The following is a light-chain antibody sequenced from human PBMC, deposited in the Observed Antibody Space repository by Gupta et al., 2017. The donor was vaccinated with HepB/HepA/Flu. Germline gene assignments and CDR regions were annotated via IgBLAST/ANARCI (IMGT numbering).Light chain of an antibody. V-gene: IGKV3-11*01. CDR1: QSVSSY. J-gene: IGKJ3*01. Sequence: IVLTQSPATLSLSPWERATLSCRASQSVSSYLAWYQQKPGQAPRLLIYDASNRATGTTDSFGGGGDNKDFTRTSSRREDEACAGYYGHHRSSFFTFGHGTKVYI. CDR3: HHRSSFFT. CDR2: DAS.